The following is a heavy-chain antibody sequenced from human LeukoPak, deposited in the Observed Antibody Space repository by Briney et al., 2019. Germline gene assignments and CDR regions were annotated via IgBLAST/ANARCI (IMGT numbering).Heavy chain of an antibody. J-gene: IGHJ4*02. CDR3: ARHRSGSLQSSFDY. V-gene: IGHV4-39*01. CDR2: NYSGSS. D-gene: IGHD5-24*01. Sequence: SETLSLTCSVSGGSISSSSSYWGWIRQPPGKGLEWIGSNYSGSSFDNPALKSRVTISVDTSKNQFSLKLSSVTAADTAVYYCARHRSGSLQSSFDYWGQGTLVTVSS. CDR1: GGSISSSSSY.